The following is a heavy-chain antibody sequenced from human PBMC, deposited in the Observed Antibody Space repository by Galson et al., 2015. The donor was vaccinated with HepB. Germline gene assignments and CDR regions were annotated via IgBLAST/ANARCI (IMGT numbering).Heavy chain of an antibody. D-gene: IGHD1-26*01. CDR3: AQGELLTHYYGMDV. CDR2: ISGSGGST. Sequence: SLRLSCAASGFTFSSYAMSWVRQAPGKGLEWVSAISGSGGSTYYADSVKGRFTISRDNSKNTLYLQMNSLRAEDTAVYYCAQGELLTHYYGMDVWGQGTTVTVSS. J-gene: IGHJ6*02. CDR1: GFTFSSYA. V-gene: IGHV3-23*01.